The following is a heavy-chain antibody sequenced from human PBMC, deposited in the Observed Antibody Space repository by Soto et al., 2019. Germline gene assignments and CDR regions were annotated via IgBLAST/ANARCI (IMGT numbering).Heavy chain of an antibody. D-gene: IGHD6-19*01. J-gene: IGHJ4*02. CDR1: GFTFSSYG. Sequence: GGSLRLSCAASGFTFSSYGMHWVRQAPGKGLEWVAVIWYDGSNKYYTGSVKGRFTISRDNSKNTLHLQVNSLRTEDTALYYCARAPGHSVHSSGWQIDYWGQGTLVTVSS. CDR2: IWYDGSNK. V-gene: IGHV3-30*19. CDR3: ARAPGHSVHSSGWQIDY.